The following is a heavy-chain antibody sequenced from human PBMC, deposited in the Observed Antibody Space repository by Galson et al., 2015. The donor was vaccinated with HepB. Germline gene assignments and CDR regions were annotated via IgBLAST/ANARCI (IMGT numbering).Heavy chain of an antibody. CDR1: GFTFSNYW. Sequence: SLRLSCAASGFTFSNYWMSWVRQAPGKGLEWVANIKQDGSEKYYVDSVKGRFTISRDNAKNSLYLQMNSLRAEDTAVYYCARESGGIVVVPAAREASFDYWGQGTLVTVSS. J-gene: IGHJ4*02. CDR3: ARESGGIVVVPAAREASFDY. CDR2: IKQDGSEK. V-gene: IGHV3-7*03. D-gene: IGHD2-2*01.